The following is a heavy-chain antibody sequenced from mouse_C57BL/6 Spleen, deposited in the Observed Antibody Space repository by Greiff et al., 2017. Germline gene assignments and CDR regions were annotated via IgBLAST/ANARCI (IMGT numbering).Heavy chain of an antibody. CDR3: ARNFDGYDWFAY. D-gene: IGHD2-2*01. J-gene: IGHJ3*01. CDR2: IWSGGST. CDR1: GFSLTSYG. Sequence: QVQLQQSGPGLVQPSQSLSITCTVSGFSLTSYGVHWVRQSPGKGLEWLGVIWSGGSTDYNAAFISRLSISKDNSKSQVFFKMNSLQADDTAIYYCARNFDGYDWFAYWGQGTLVTVSA. V-gene: IGHV2-2*01.